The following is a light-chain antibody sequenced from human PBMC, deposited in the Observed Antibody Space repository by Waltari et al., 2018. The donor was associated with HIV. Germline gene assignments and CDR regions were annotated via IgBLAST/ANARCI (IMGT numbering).Light chain of an antibody. V-gene: IGLV6-57*01. J-gene: IGLJ2*01. CDR1: SGSIATNY. CDR2: EDN. CDR3: QSYDNTDVV. Sequence: NFILTQPHSVSESPWKTVTIPCTRSSGSIATNYVQWYQLRPGTSPTTVIYEDNQRPAGVPDRFSGSIDSSSKSASLTISGLKTADEGDYYCQSYDNTDVVFGGGTKLTVL.